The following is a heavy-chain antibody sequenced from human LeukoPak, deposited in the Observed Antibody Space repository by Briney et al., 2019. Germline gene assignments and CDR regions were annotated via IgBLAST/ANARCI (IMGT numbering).Heavy chain of an antibody. V-gene: IGHV3-64D*06. CDR2: ITSNGGST. D-gene: IGHD2-2*01. CDR3: VKGRCSGSSCYGGDY. CDR1: GFTFSSYA. Sequence: GGSLRLSCSASGFTFSSYAMNWVRQAPGKGLEYVSAITSNGGSTYYADSVKGRFAISRDNSKNTLYLQMSSLRAEDRAVYYCVKGRCSGSSCYGGDYWGQGTLVTVSS. J-gene: IGHJ4*02.